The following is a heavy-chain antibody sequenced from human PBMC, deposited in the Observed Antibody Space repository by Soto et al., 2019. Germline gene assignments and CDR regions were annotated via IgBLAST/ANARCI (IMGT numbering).Heavy chain of an antibody. J-gene: IGHJ6*02. V-gene: IGHV5-51*01. CDR2: IYPGDSVT. Sequence: GESLKISCKGSGYSFTSYWIGWVRQMPGKGLEWMGIIYPGDSVTRYSPSFQGQVTISADKSISTAYLQWSSLKASDTATYYCARAPTVNTEYYCYGMDVWGQGTTVTVSS. CDR3: ARAPTVNTEYYCYGMDV. CDR1: GYSFTSYW. D-gene: IGHD4-4*01.